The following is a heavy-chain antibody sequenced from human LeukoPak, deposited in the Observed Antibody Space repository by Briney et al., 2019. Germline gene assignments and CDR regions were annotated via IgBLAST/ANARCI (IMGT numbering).Heavy chain of an antibody. V-gene: IGHV4-61*02. Sequence: SETLSLTCAVSGGSISSGGYSWSWIRQPAGKGLEWIGRIYTSGSTNYNPSLKSRVTISIDTSKNQFSLKLSSVTAADTAVYYCARGVVPAAMGSSYYYYHMDVWGKGTTVTVSS. J-gene: IGHJ6*03. D-gene: IGHD2-2*01. CDR2: IYTSGST. CDR1: GGSISSGGYS. CDR3: ARGVVPAAMGSSYYYYHMDV.